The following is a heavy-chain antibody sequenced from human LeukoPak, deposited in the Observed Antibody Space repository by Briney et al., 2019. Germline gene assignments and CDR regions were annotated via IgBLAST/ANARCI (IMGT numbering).Heavy chain of an antibody. CDR1: GFTFSTYS. CDR2: ISSSSSTI. CDR3: ARGHRGYSGYRDAFDI. J-gene: IGHJ3*02. D-gene: IGHD5-12*01. V-gene: IGHV3-48*01. Sequence: GGSLRLSCAASGFTFSTYSMNWVRQAPGKGLEWVSYISSSSSTIYYADSVKGRFTISRDNAKSSLYLQMNSLRAEDTAVYYCARGHRGYSGYRDAFDIWGQGTMVTVSS.